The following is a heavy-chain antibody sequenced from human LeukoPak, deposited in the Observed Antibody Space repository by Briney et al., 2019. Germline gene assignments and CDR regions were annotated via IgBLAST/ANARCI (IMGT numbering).Heavy chain of an antibody. V-gene: IGHV3-23*01. J-gene: IGHJ4*02. CDR3: AKDGEYSRVLDY. CDR1: GFTFSSYA. CDR2: FSGSGGST. D-gene: IGHD6-6*01. Sequence: GVPLRLSCAASGFTFSSYAMSWVPQAPGKGLVGVSAFSGSGGSTYYADSVKGRFTISRDNSKNTLYLQMNSLRAEDTAVYYCAKDGEYSRVLDYWGQGTLVTVSS.